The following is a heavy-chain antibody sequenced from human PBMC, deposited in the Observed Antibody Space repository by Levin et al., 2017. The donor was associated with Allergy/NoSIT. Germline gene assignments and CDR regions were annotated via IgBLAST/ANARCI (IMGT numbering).Heavy chain of an antibody. V-gene: IGHV4-39*01. Sequence: SETLSLTCTVSGGSISSSSYYWGWIRQPPGKGLEWIGSIYYSGSTYYNPSLKSRVTISVDTSKNQFSLKLSSVTAADTAVYYCASYCSSTSCYNRHSWFDPWGQGTLVTVSS. CDR1: GGSISSSSYY. D-gene: IGHD2-2*02. J-gene: IGHJ5*02. CDR3: ASYCSSTSCYNRHSWFDP. CDR2: IYYSGST.